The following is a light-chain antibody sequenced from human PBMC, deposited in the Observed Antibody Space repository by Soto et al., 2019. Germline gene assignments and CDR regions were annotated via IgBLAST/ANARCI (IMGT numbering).Light chain of an antibody. CDR2: EVS. J-gene: IGLJ1*01. V-gene: IGLV2-14*01. CDR3: SSHTSYSTRV. CDR1: SSDVGGYNY. Sequence: QSALTQPASVAWCPGQSIAISCTGTSSDVGGYNYVSWYQQHPGKAPKLMIHEVSNRPSGISDRFSGSKSGNTASLTISGLQADDEADYYCSSHTSYSTRVFGTGTKVTVL.